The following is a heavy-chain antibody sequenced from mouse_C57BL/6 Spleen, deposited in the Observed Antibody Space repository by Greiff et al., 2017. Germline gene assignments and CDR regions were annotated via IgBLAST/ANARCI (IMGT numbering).Heavy chain of an antibody. V-gene: IGHV1-54*01. CDR2: INPGSGGT. D-gene: IGHD1-1*01. CDR1: GYAFTNYL. Sequence: QVQLQQSGAELVRPGTSVKVSCKASGYAFTNYLIEWVKQRPGQGLEWIGVINPGSGGTNYNEKFKGKATLTADKSSSTAYMQLSSLTSEDSAVYFCARGGGSGNYAMDYWGQGTSVTVSS. CDR3: ARGGGSGNYAMDY. J-gene: IGHJ4*01.